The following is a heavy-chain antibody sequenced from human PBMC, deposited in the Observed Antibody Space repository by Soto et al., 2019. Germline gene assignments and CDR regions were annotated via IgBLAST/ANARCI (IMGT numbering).Heavy chain of an antibody. D-gene: IGHD3-22*01. Sequence: PGGSLRLSCAASGFTFSSYAMSWVRQAPGKGLEWVSAISGSGGSTYYADSVKGRFTISRDNSKNTLYLQMNSLRAEDAAVYYCAKDPWDYDSSGYRDYWGQGTLVTVSS. CDR2: ISGSGGST. V-gene: IGHV3-23*01. CDR1: GFTFSSYA. CDR3: AKDPWDYDSSGYRDY. J-gene: IGHJ4*02.